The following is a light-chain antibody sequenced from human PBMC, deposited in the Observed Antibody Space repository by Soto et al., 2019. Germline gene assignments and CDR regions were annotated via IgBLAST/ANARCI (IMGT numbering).Light chain of an antibody. J-gene: IGKJ5*01. CDR3: QQYGSSPPIT. CDR1: QSVSNN. V-gene: IGKV3-20*01. Sequence: DIVLTQSPATLSVSPGERATLSCRASQSVSNNLAWYQQIPGQAPRFLIYGASNRATGIPDRFSGSGSGTDFTLTISRLEPEDFAVYYCQQYGSSPPITFGQGTRLEIK. CDR2: GAS.